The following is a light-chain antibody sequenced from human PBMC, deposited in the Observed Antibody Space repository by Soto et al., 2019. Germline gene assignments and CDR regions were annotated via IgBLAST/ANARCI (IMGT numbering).Light chain of an antibody. V-gene: IGLV2-14*01. J-gene: IGLJ3*02. CDR3: CSKTSTNTLV. Sequence: QSVLTQPPSASGSPGQSVTISCTGSSSDVGGYNYVSWYQQYPGKAPKLMIFEVHNRPSGISNRFSGSKSGNTASLTISGLQPEDEGDYYCCSKTSTNTLVFGGGTKLTVL. CDR2: EVH. CDR1: SSDVGGYNY.